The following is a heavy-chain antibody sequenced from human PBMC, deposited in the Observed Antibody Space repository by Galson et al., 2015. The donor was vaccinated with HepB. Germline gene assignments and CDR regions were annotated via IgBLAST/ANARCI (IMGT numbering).Heavy chain of an antibody. V-gene: IGHV3-64D*06. CDR1: GFSFSYYA. D-gene: IGHD2-2*01. CDR3: VKDNEGVQRCSSTSCYLDY. CDR2: IGRNGDST. J-gene: IGHJ4*02. Sequence: SLRLSCAASGFSFSYYAMHWVRQAPGKGLEYVSAIGRNGDSTHHTDSVKGRFTISRDNSKNTLYLQMSSLRAEDTAVYYCVKDNEGVQRCSSTSCYLDYWGQGTLVTVSS.